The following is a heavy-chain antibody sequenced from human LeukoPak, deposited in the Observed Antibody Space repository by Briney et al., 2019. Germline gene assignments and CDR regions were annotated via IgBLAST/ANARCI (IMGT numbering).Heavy chain of an antibody. CDR3: AKDLVKYSSGWRLDY. CDR2: ISGSGGST. V-gene: IGHV3-23*01. J-gene: IGHJ4*02. Sequence: AISGSGGSTYYAHSVKGRFTISRDNSKNTLYLQMNGLRAEDTAVYYCAKDLVKYSSGWRLDYWGQGTLVTVSS. D-gene: IGHD6-19*01.